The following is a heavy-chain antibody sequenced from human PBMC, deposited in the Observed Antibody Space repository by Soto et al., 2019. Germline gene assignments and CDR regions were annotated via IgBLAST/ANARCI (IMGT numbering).Heavy chain of an antibody. V-gene: IGHV4-39*01. D-gene: IGHD6-13*01. CDR1: SGSISSSSYY. Sequence: PWETLSLTCTVSSGSISSSSYYWGWIRQPPGKGLEWIGSIYYSGSTYYNPSLKSRVTISVDTSKNQFSLKLSSVTAADTAVYYCARSGRQQLVLFQHWGQGTLVTISS. CDR3: ARSGRQQLVLFQH. J-gene: IGHJ1*01. CDR2: IYYSGST.